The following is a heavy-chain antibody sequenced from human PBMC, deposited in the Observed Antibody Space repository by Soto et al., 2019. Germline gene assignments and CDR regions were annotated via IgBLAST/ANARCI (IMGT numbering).Heavy chain of an antibody. V-gene: IGHV4-39*06. CDR1: GGSVSSNSYS. Sequence: SETLSLTCTVSGGSVSSNSYSWGWIRQSPGKGLEWVGTIYSTENTYYHPSLLSRVTISVDTSMNSLRAEDTAVYYCAKDEVGAVYYYYYGMDVWGQGTTVTVSS. J-gene: IGHJ6*02. D-gene: IGHD1-26*01. CDR2: IYSTENT. CDR3: VYYYYYGMDV.